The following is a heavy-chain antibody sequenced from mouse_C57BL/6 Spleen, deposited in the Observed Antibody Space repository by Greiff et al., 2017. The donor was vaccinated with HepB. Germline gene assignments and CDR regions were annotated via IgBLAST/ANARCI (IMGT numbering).Heavy chain of an antibody. J-gene: IGHJ4*01. D-gene: IGHD2-12*01. V-gene: IGHV5-9-1*02. CDR2: ISSGGDYI. CDR3: TRSFTTDYAMDY. CDR1: GFTFSSYA. Sequence: EVMLVESGEGLVKPGGSLKLSCAASGFTFSSYAMSWVRQTPEKRLEWVAYISSGGDYIYYADTVKGRFTISRDNARNNLYLQMSSLKSEDTAMYYCTRSFTTDYAMDYWGQGTSVTVSS.